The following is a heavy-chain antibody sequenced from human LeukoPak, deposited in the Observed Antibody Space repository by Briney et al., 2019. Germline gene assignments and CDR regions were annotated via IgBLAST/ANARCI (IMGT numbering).Heavy chain of an antibody. CDR2: IWYDGSNK. Sequence: GGSLRLSCAASGFTFSSYGMHWVRQAPGKGLEWVAVIWYDGSNKYYADSVKGRFTISRDNSKNTLYLQMNSLRVEDAAVYYCANEYSKGDVWGQGTMITVSS. D-gene: IGHD1-26*01. J-gene: IGHJ3*01. V-gene: IGHV3-33*06. CDR3: ANEYSKGDV. CDR1: GFTFSSYG.